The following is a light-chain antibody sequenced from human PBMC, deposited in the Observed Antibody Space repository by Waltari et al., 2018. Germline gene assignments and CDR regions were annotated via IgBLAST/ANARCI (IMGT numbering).Light chain of an antibody. V-gene: IGLV8-61*01. CDR3: SLYMGSGIWV. J-gene: IGLJ3*02. CDR2: KGT. Sequence: QQRPGRPPGTLVYKGTVRPPGLPDRFSGSVLGNQVALTITGAQADDESNYYCSLYMGSGIWVFGGGTKLTVL.